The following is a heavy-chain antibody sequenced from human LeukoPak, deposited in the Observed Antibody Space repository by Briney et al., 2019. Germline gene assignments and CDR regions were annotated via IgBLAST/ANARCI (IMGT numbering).Heavy chain of an antibody. V-gene: IGHV3-7*01. CDR3: GRLARNAWYAVDY. CDR1: DFTFSFYW. D-gene: IGHD6-19*01. J-gene: IGHJ4*02. Sequence: GGSLRLSCAASDFTFSFYWMTWVRQAPGEGLEWVANILPDGSEKYYLDSVMGRFTISRDNPTNSLYLQINSLRAEDTALYYCGRLARNAWYAVDYWGQGTLVTVSS. CDR2: ILPDGSEK.